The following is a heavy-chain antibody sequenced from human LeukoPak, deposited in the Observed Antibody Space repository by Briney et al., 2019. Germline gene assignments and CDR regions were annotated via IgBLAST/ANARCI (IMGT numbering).Heavy chain of an antibody. V-gene: IGHV4-34*01. CDR3: ATEAYSGYGSFDY. Sequence: SATLSLTCAVYGGSFSGYYWSWIRPPPGKGLEGIGEINHSGSINYNPSLNRRVTISVDTSKNQFSLKLSSVTAADTAVYYCATEAYSGYGSFDYWGQGTLVTVSS. CDR1: GGSFSGYY. CDR2: INHSGSI. D-gene: IGHD5-12*01. J-gene: IGHJ4*02.